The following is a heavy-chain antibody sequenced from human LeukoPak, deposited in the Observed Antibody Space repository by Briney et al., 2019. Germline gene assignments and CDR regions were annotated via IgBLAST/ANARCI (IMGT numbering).Heavy chain of an antibody. V-gene: IGHV3-48*03. Sequence: PGGSLRLSCAASGFTFSSYEMNWVRQAPGKGLEWVSYISSCGSTIYYADSVKGRFTISRDKAKNSLYLQMNSLRAEDTAVYYCARQAGVRGVWGNYFDYWGQGTLVTVSS. CDR2: ISSCGSTI. D-gene: IGHD3-10*01. CDR1: GFTFSSYE. CDR3: ARQAGVRGVWGNYFDY. J-gene: IGHJ4*02.